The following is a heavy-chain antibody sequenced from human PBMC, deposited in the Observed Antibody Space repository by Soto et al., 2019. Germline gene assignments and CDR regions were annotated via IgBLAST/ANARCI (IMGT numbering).Heavy chain of an antibody. Sequence: GGSLRLSCAASGFTFSIYGMHWVRQAPGKGLEWVAVISYDGDNKYYADSVKGRFTLSRDNSKNTVYLQMNSLRGEDTAVYYCAKDREQFILYYFFYAMDVWVLGTTVTVSS. D-gene: IGHD1-26*01. CDR3: AKDREQFILYYFFYAMDV. V-gene: IGHV3-30*18. CDR1: GFTFSIYG. CDR2: ISYDGDNK. J-gene: IGHJ6*02.